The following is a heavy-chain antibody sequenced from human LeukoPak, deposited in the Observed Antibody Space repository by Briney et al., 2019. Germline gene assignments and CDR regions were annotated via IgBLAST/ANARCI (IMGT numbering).Heavy chain of an antibody. Sequence: PGGSLRLSCAASGFTFSSYGMSWVRQAPGKGLEWVSGISGSGGSTYYADSVKGRFTISRDNAKNSLYLQMNSLRAEDTAVYYCARDEANYYDSSGFPPDVWGKGTTVTVSS. V-gene: IGHV3-23*01. D-gene: IGHD3-22*01. J-gene: IGHJ6*04. CDR1: GFTFSSYG. CDR3: ARDEANYYDSSGFPPDV. CDR2: ISGSGGST.